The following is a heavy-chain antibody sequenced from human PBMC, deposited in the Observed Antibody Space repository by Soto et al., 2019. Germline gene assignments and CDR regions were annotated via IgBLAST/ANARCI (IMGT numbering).Heavy chain of an antibody. V-gene: IGHV4-31*03. CDR2: IYYSGST. CDR1: GDSINSGGHY. Sequence: QVQLQESGPGLVKPSQTLSLTCTVSGDSINSGGHYWSWIRQHPGKGLEWIGNIYYSGSTNYNPSLKSRVIISVDTSKNQFSLKLSSVTAADTAVYYCARDRNRDGYNYDYWGQGTLVTDSS. D-gene: IGHD5-12*01. J-gene: IGHJ4*02. CDR3: ARDRNRDGYNYDY.